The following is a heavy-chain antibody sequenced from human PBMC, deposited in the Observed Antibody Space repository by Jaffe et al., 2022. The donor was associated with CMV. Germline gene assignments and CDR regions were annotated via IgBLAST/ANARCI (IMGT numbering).Heavy chain of an antibody. J-gene: IGHJ5*02. CDR3: ARARLAEIVVVPAAIGSAFDP. V-gene: IGHV1-2*02. CDR2: INPNSGGT. CDR1: GYTFTGYY. Sequence: QVQLVQSGAEVKKPGASVKVSCKASGYTFTGYYMHWVRQAPGQGLEWMGWINPNSGGTNYAQKFQGRVTMTRDTSISTAYMELSRLRSDDTAVYYCARARLAEIVVVPAAIGSAFDPWGQGTLVTVSS. D-gene: IGHD2-2*02.